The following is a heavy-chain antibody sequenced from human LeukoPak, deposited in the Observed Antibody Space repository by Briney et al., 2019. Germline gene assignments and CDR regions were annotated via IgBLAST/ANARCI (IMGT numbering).Heavy chain of an antibody. Sequence: ASVKVSCKASGYTFTSYYMHWVRQAPGQGLEWMGLINPTGGSTGYAQKFQGRVTMTRDMSTSTDYMELSSLRSEDTAIYYCARDIWGGDIAGGYDPGGRGPRVTAS. CDR1: GYTFTSYY. CDR3: ARDIWGGDIAGGYDP. V-gene: IGHV1-46*01. D-gene: IGHD3-10*01. J-gene: IGHJ5*02. CDR2: INPTGGST.